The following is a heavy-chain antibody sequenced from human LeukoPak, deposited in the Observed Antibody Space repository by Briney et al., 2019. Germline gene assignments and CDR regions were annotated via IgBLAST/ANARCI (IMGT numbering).Heavy chain of an antibody. J-gene: IGHJ4*02. D-gene: IGHD2-2*01. CDR3: ARDRDIVVVPAASSGFDY. V-gene: IGHV3-30-3*01. CDR2: ISYDGSNK. Sequence: PGRSLRLSCAASGFTFSSYAIHWVRQAPGKGLEWVAVISYDGSNKYYADSVKGRFTISRDNSKNTLYLQMNSLRAEDTAVYYCARDRDIVVVPAASSGFDYWGQGTLVTVSS. CDR1: GFTFSSYA.